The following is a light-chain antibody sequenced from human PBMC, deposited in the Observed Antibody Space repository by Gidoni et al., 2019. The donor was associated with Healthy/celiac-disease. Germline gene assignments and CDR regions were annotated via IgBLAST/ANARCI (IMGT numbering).Light chain of an antibody. Sequence: QSALTQPASVSGSPGQSITISCTGTSSDVGSYNLVSWYQQHPGQAPKLMIYEGSKRPSGVSNRFSGSKSGNTASLTISGLQAEDEADYYCCSYAGSSYVVFGGGTKLTVL. CDR1: SSDVGSYNL. V-gene: IGLV2-23*01. CDR3: CSYAGSSYVV. CDR2: EGS. J-gene: IGLJ2*01.